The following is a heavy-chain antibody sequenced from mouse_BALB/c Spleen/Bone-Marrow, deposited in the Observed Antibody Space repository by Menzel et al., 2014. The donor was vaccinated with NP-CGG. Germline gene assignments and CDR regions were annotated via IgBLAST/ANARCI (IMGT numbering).Heavy chain of an antibody. V-gene: IGHV5-9-2*01. CDR2: ISGDGRYT. J-gene: IGHJ3*01. Sequence: EVKLMESGGGLVKSGGSLKLSCAASGFSFSNYGMSWLRQTPEKRLEWVANISGDGRYTFYSDSVKGRFTISRDNAKNNLYLQLSGLRSEDTALYYCARHAYYDQTEVSFVCWGQGTLVTVSA. D-gene: IGHD2-4*01. CDR1: GFSFSNYG. CDR3: ARHAYYDQTEVSFVC.